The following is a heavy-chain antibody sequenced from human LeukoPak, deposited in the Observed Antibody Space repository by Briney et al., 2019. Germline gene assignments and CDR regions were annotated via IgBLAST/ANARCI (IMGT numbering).Heavy chain of an antibody. J-gene: IGHJ4*02. CDR2: IYSDGTT. CDR1: GASMTNYY. D-gene: IGHD5-12*01. Sequence: SETLSLTCTVSGASMTNYYWSWIRQPAGKGLAWVGRIYSDGTTIYNPSLASRITMSVDTSKNQFSVKLTSVTAADTAVYYCARVVYGGYEFDHWGQGALVTVSS. V-gene: IGHV4-4*07. CDR3: ARVVYGGYEFDH.